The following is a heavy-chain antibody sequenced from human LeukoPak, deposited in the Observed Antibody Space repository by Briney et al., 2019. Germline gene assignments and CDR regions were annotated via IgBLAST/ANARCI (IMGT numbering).Heavy chain of an antibody. V-gene: IGHV1-18*01. D-gene: IGHD5-18*01. CDR3: ARRRDERGYKDIFDI. J-gene: IGHJ3*02. CDR2: IITYNGNT. Sequence: ASVKVSCKASGYTFTSYGISWVRQAPGQGLEWMGYIITYNGNTNYAQKLQGRVTMTTDTSTSTAYLQWSSLKASDTAMYYCARRRDERGYKDIFDIWGQGTMVTVSS. CDR1: GYTFTSYG.